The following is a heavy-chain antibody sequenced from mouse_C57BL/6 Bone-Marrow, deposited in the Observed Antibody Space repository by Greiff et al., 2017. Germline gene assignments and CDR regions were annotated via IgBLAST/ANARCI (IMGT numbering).Heavy chain of an antibody. Sequence: QVQLQQPGAELVRPGTSVKLSCKASGYTFTSYWMHWVKQRPGQGLEWIGVIDPSDSYTNYNQKFKGKATLTVDTSSSTAYMQLSSLTSEDSAVYYFARLFAYWGQGTLVTVSA. J-gene: IGHJ3*01. CDR3: ARLFAY. CDR2: IDPSDSYT. CDR1: GYTFTSYW. V-gene: IGHV1-59*01.